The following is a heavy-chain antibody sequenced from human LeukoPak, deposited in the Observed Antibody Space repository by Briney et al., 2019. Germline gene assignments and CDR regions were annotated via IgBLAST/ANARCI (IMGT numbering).Heavy chain of an antibody. CDR1: GFTFSSYG. V-gene: IGHV3-33*01. D-gene: IGHD6-13*01. Sequence: GRSLRLSCAASGFTFSSYGMHWVRQAPGRGLEWVAVIWYDGSNKYYADSVKGRFTISRDNSKNTLYLQMNSLRAEDTAVYYCARQVGGSSWYYYYYGMDVWGQGTTVTVSS. CDR2: IWYDGSNK. J-gene: IGHJ6*02. CDR3: ARQVGGSSWYYYYYGMDV.